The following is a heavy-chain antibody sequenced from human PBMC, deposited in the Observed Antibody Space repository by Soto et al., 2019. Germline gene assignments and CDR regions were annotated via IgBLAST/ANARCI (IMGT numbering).Heavy chain of an antibody. J-gene: IGHJ3*01. CDR2: ISSSSRTI. CDR3: AREGPSRHSGL. Sequence: EVQLVESGGGLVQPGGSLRLSCAASEFAFSSYSMNWVRQAPGKGLEWVSDISSSSRTIHYADSVKGRFTISRDNAKNSLYLKMNSLRAEDTAVYYCAREGPSRHSGLWGQGTMVTVSS. V-gene: IGHV3-48*01. CDR1: EFAFSSYS.